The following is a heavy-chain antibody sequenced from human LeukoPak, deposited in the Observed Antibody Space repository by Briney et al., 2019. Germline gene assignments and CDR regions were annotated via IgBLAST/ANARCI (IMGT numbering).Heavy chain of an antibody. D-gene: IGHD2-2*01. V-gene: IGHV3-23*01. CDR3: AKDLCSSTSCYATDY. J-gene: IGHJ4*02. CDR2: ISGSGGKT. Sequence: GGSLRLSCVASGITFSTYAMAWVRQAPGKGLEWVSAISGSGGKTYYADSVKGRFTISRDNSKNTLYLQMNSLRAEDTAVYYCAKDLCSSTSCYATDYWGQGTLVTVSS. CDR1: GITFSTYA.